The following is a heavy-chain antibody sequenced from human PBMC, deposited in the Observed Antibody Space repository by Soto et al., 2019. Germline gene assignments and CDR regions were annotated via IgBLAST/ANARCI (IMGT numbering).Heavy chain of an antibody. CDR1: GYSFTDYW. CDR2: IYPDDSDT. Sequence: GESLKISCKGFGYSFTDYWIGWVRQMPGKGLEWMGIIYPDDSDTRYSPSFQGQVTISVDKSITTAYLQWSNLKASDTAMYYCARSSYYGGNSGGDAFDIWGQGTMVTVSS. CDR3: ARSSYYGGNSGGDAFDI. D-gene: IGHD4-17*01. J-gene: IGHJ3*02. V-gene: IGHV5-51*01.